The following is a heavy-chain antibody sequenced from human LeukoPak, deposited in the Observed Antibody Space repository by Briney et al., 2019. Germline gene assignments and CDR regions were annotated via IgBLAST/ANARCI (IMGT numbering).Heavy chain of an antibody. D-gene: IGHD6-13*01. CDR3: AREGYSSSWYDSYYYYYMDV. V-gene: IGHV1-8*01. CDR1: GYTFTSYD. J-gene: IGHJ6*03. CDR2: MNPNSGNT. Sequence: ASVKVSCKASGYTFTSYDINWVRQATGQGLEWMGWMNPNSGNTGYAQKFQGIVTMTRNTSIRTAYMELSSLRSEDTAVYYCAREGYSSSWYDSYYYYYMDVWGKGTTVTVSS.